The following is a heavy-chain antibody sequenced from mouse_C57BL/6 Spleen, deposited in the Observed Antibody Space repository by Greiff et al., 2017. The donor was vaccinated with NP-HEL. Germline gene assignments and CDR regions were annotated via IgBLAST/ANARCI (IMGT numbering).Heavy chain of an antibody. D-gene: IGHD1-1*01. CDR1: GYAFSSYW. CDR3: ATNYYGSSLFAY. Sequence: QVQLQQSGAELVKPGASVKISCKASGYAFSSYWMNWVKQRPGKGLEWIGQIYPGDGDTNYNGKFKGKATLTADKSSSTAYMQLSSLTSEDSAVYFCATNYYGSSLFAYWGQGTLVTVSA. CDR2: IYPGDGDT. V-gene: IGHV1-80*01. J-gene: IGHJ3*01.